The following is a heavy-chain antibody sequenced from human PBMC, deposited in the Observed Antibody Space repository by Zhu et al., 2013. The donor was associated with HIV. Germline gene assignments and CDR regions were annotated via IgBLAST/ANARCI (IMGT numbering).Heavy chain of an antibody. Sequence: QVQLVQSGAEVKKPGSSVKVSCKASGGTFSSYTISWVRQAPGQGLEWMGRIIPILGTAHYAQKFQGRVTITADESTSTAYMELSSLRSEDTAVYYCARSAEVDTAMADYWGQGTLVTVSS. D-gene: IGHD5-18*01. CDR2: IIPILGTA. CDR3: ARSAEVDTAMADY. J-gene: IGHJ4*02. CDR1: GGTFSSYT. V-gene: IGHV1-69*08.